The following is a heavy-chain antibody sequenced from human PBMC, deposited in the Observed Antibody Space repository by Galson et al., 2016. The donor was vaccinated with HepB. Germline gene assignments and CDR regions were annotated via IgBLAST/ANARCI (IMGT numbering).Heavy chain of an antibody. CDR1: GYTFTNYV. D-gene: IGHD5-12*01. J-gene: IGHJ3*02. Sequence: SVKVSCKASGYTFTNYVVLWVRQAPGQGLEWLGWIKPDNGNTKFSQRFQGRASITRFSSANTADRELRSLTFEDSAVYYCARNRVTTSKWLQKRRYVAFDIWGQGTSVTVSS. CDR3: ARNRVTTSKWLQKRRYVAFDI. V-gene: IGHV1-3*01. CDR2: IKPDNGNT.